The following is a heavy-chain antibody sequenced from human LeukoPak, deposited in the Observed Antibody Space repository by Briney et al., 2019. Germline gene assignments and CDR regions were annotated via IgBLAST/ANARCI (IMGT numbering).Heavy chain of an antibody. V-gene: IGHV3-64*01. CDR1: GFTFSTYA. D-gene: IGHD2-2*01. J-gene: IGHJ4*02. Sequence: GGSLRLSCVVSGFTFSTYAMHWVRQAPGKGLEYVSAISTDGGTTYYANSVKGRFTISRDNFKNTLYLQMGSLRAEDMAVYYCARWERNSCYGEWGQGTLVTVSS. CDR2: ISTDGGTT. CDR3: ARWERNSCYGE.